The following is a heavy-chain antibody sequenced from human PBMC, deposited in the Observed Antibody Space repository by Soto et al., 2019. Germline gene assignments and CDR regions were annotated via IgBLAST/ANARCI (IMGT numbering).Heavy chain of an antibody. CDR1: GFTFSSYG. J-gene: IGHJ4*02. CDR2: ISYDGNTK. V-gene: IGHV3-30*03. D-gene: IGHD3-3*01. Sequence: PGGSLRLSCAASGFTFSSYGLHWVRQAPGKGLEWVAVISYDGNTKYYADSVKGRFTISRDNARNTLYLQMNSLRAEDTAVYFCARLPRDCNKTSCYYADHWGQGTQVTVSS. CDR3: ARLPRDCNKTSCYYADH.